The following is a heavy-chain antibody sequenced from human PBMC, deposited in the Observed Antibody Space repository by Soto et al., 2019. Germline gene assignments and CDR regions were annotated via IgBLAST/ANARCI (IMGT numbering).Heavy chain of an antibody. CDR3: ARNRYSYGYYFDY. V-gene: IGHV4-34*01. J-gene: IGHJ4*02. D-gene: IGHD5-18*01. Sequence: KPSETLSLTCAVYGGSFSGYYWSWIRQPPGKGLEWIGEINHSGSTNYNPSLKSRVTISVDTSKNQFSLKLSSVTAADTAVYYCARNRYSYGYYFDYWGQGTLVTVS. CDR2: INHSGST. CDR1: GGSFSGYY.